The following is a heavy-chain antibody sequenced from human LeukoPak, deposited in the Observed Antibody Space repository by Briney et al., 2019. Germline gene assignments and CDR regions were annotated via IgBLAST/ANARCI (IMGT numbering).Heavy chain of an antibody. CDR1: GGTFSSYA. V-gene: IGHV1-69*05. Sequence: ASVKVSCEASGGTFSSYAISWVRQAPGQGLEWMGGIIPIFGTANYAQKFQGRVTITTDESTSTAYMELSSLRSEDTAVYYCAISSPPPHRGSYYGCDYWGQGTLVTVSS. D-gene: IGHD1-26*01. CDR3: AISSPPPHRGSYYGCDY. J-gene: IGHJ4*02. CDR2: IIPIFGTA.